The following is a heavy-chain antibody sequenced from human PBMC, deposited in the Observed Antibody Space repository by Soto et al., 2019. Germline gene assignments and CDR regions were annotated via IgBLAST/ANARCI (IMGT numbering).Heavy chain of an antibody. CDR3: ARLVYDTRLNYMYFDF. D-gene: IGHD3-10*01. CDR1: GGSFSGYY. J-gene: IGHJ4*02. V-gene: IGHV4-34*01. Sequence: SETLSLTCAVYGGSFSGYYWSWIRQPPGKGLEWIGEINHSGSTNYNPSLKSRVTISVDTSKNQFSLKLTSVTAADTAIYFCARLVYDTRLNYMYFDFWGQGTLVTVSS. CDR2: INHSGST.